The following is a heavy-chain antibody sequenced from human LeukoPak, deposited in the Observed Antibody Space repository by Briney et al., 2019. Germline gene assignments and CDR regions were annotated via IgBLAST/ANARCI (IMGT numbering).Heavy chain of an antibody. CDR1: GFTFSRYN. CDR2: ISGRSNHI. D-gene: IGHD6-19*01. CDR3: ARDAQWLVPEGYYYYMDG. J-gene: IGHJ6*03. Sequence: PGGSLRLSCAGSGFTFSRYNLNWFRQAPGKGLERVASISGRSNHIFYADSVKGRFTISRDNAKNSLYLQMNSLGAEDTAVYFCARDAQWLVPEGYYYYMDGWGKGTTVTVSS. V-gene: IGHV3-21*01.